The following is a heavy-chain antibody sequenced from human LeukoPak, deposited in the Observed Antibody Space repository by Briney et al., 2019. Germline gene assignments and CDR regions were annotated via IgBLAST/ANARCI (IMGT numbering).Heavy chain of an antibody. J-gene: IGHJ4*02. V-gene: IGHV4-34*01. Sequence: PSETLSLTCAVYGGSFIGYYWSWIRQPPGKGLEWIGEINHSGSTNYNPSLKSRVTISVDTSKNQFSLKLSSVTAADTAVYYCARDGNYYFWSGYYTGYDYWGQGTLVTVSS. CDR2: INHSGST. D-gene: IGHD3-3*01. CDR3: ARDGNYYFWSGYYTGYDY. CDR1: GGSFIGYY.